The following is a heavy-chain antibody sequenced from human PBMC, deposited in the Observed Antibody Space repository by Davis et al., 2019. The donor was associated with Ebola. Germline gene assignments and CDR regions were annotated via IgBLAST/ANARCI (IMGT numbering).Heavy chain of an antibody. J-gene: IGHJ6*02. CDR2: ISGSGGST. Sequence: GGSLRLSCAASGFTFSSYAMSWVRQAPGKGLEWVSAISGSGGSTYYADSVKGRFTISRDNSKNTLYLQMNSLRAEDTAVYYCARGRGYYDFWSRYYTDEGMDVWGQGTTVTVSS. CDR1: GFTFSSYA. CDR3: ARGRGYYDFWSRYYTDEGMDV. V-gene: IGHV3-23*01. D-gene: IGHD3-3*01.